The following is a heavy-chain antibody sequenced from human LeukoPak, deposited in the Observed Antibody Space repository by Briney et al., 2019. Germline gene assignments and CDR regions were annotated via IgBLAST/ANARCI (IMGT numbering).Heavy chain of an antibody. CDR2: IYYSGST. Sequence: PSETLSLTCTASGGSISSGSYYWGWIRQPPGKGLEWIGTIYYSGSTYYNPSLKSRVTISVDTSKNQFSLKLSSVTAADTALYYCARIITTGLNFDFWGQGTLVTVSS. CDR3: ARIITTGLNFDF. CDR1: GGSISSGSYY. V-gene: IGHV4-39*07. J-gene: IGHJ4*02. D-gene: IGHD4-17*01.